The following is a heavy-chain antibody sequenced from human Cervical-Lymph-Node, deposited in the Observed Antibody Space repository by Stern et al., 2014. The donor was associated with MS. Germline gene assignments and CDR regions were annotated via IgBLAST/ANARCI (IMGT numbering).Heavy chain of an antibody. V-gene: IGHV3-30*03. CDR1: GFAFSTYG. D-gene: IGHD6-19*01. CDR3: ASGSDWYPLDY. Sequence: QVQLVESGGGVVQPGRSLRLSCSPSGFAFSTYGMHWVSQAPGKGLEWVALISFDGAKTYYADSVKGRFTISRDNPKNTLYLQMKSLRGEDTAVYYCASGSDWYPLDYWGQGTLVTVSS. CDR2: ISFDGAKT. J-gene: IGHJ4*02.